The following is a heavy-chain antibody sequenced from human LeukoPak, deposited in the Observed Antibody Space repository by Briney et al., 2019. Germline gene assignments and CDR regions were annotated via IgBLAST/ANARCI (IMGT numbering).Heavy chain of an antibody. J-gene: IGHJ4*02. Sequence: GGSLRLSCAASGFTFSTYGMHWVRQAPGKGLEWVVWINPKSGGTNYAQKFQGRVTMTRDTSISTAYMELSRLRSDDTAVYYCARENYFERFGELYDYWGQGTLVTVSS. CDR2: INPKSGGT. CDR1: GFTFSTYG. CDR3: ARENYFERFGELYDY. V-gene: IGHV1-2*02. D-gene: IGHD3-10*01.